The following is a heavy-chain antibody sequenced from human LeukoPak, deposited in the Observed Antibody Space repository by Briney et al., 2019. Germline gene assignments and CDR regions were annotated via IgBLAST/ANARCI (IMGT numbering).Heavy chain of an antibody. CDR2: ISGSGGST. CDR3: AGISGYYYGMDV. V-gene: IGHV3-23*01. Sequence: PGGSLRLSCAASGFTFSSYAMSWVRQAPGKGLEWVSAISGSGGSTYYADSVKGRFTISRDNSKNTLYLQMNSLRAEDTAVHYCAGISGYYYGMDVWGQGTTVTVSS. D-gene: IGHD2-15*01. J-gene: IGHJ6*02. CDR1: GFTFSSYA.